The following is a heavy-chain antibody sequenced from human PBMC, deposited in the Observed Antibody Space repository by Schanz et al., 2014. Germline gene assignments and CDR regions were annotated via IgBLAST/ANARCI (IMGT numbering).Heavy chain of an antibody. CDR3: TTAHYSSNYETLDY. CDR2: IKSRIHGGTT. D-gene: IGHD6-13*01. J-gene: IGHJ4*02. CDR1: GITFSSYW. Sequence: EVQLVESGGGLVQPGGSLRLSCEASGITFSSYWMHWVRQAPGKGLVWVSRIKSRIHGGTTDYAAPVKGRFTISRDDSKHTVYLQMDSLKTEDTALYYCTTAHYSSNYETLDYWGQGTLVTVSS. V-gene: IGHV3-15*07.